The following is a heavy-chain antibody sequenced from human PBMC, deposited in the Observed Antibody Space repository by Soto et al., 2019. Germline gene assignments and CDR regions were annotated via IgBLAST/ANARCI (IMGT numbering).Heavy chain of an antibody. J-gene: IGHJ3*02. Sequence: GASVKVSGKASGYTFTSYGISWVRQAPGQGLEWMGWISAYNGNTNYAQKLQGRVTMTTDTSTSTAYMELRSLRSDDTAVYYCARADIVVVVAASAFDIWGQGTMVTVSS. D-gene: IGHD2-15*01. CDR1: GYTFTSYG. CDR3: ARADIVVVVAASAFDI. V-gene: IGHV1-18*01. CDR2: ISAYNGNT.